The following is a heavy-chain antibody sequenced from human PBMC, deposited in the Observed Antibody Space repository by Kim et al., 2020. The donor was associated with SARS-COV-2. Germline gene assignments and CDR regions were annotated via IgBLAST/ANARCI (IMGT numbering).Heavy chain of an antibody. J-gene: IGHJ4*02. Sequence: ASVKVSCKASGYTFTDYYIHWVRQAPGQGLEWMGWINPNTGDRKYAQNFQGRVTMTRDTSISTAYMDLSSLRSDDTAVYYCARGPASLYYYGSEWGQGTLVTVSS. V-gene: IGHV1-2*02. D-gene: IGHD3-10*01. CDR1: GYTFTDYY. CDR2: INPNTGDR. CDR3: ARGPASLYYYGSE.